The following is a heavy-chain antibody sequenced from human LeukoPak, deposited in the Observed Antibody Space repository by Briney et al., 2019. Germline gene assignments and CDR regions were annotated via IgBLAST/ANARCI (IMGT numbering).Heavy chain of an antibody. Sequence: GGALRLSCAASRVIFTSHGMKRGRQAPGKGLGWGSGICPSVDIPYYADSVKGRFTISRDNSKNTLYLQMNSLRAEDTAVYYCAKDPRRGYSYGHAKRSYMDVWGKGTTVTVSS. D-gene: IGHD5-18*01. CDR1: RVIFTSHG. J-gene: IGHJ6*03. CDR3: AKDPRRGYSYGHAKRSYMDV. V-gene: IGHV3-23*01. CDR2: ICPSVDIP.